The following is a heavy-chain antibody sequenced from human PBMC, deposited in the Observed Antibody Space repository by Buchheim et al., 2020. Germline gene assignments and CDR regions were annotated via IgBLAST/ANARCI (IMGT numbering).Heavy chain of an antibody. CDR3: ARFQLAGDPSDY. J-gene: IGHJ4*02. V-gene: IGHV3-23*01. Sequence: EVQLLESGGGLVQPGGSLRLSCAASGFAFGSHAMTWVRQAPGKGLEWVSGIRGSGDSTYSADSVKGRFTISRDNPRNTLYLQMNSLRAEDTAVYYCARFQLAGDPSDYWGQGTL. CDR1: GFAFGSHA. CDR2: IRGSGDST. D-gene: IGHD6-19*01.